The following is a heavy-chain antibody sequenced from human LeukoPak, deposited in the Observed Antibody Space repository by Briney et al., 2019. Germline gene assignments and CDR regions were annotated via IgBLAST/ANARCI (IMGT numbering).Heavy chain of an antibody. CDR2: INPNSGGT. D-gene: IGHD1-26*01. V-gene: IGHV1-2*02. CDR3: ARGPGAKWELDY. CDR1: GYTFRDYY. Sequence: ASVKVSCKASGYTFRDYYLHWVRQAPGQGLEWMGWINPNSGGTNYAQKFQGRVTMTTDTSTSTVYMELNGLVSDDTALFYCARGPGAKWELDYWGQGTLITVSS. J-gene: IGHJ4*02.